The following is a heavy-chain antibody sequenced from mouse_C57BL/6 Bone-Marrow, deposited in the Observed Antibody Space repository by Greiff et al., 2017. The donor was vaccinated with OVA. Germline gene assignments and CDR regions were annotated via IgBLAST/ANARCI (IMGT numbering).Heavy chain of an antibody. CDR1: GYTFTNYW. CDR2: IYPGGGYT. D-gene: IGHD2-4*01. CDR3: ARSRLRRYYAMDY. J-gene: IGHJ4*01. V-gene: IGHV1-63*01. Sequence: QVQLQQSGAELVRPGTSVKMSCKASGYTFTNYWIGWAKQRPGHGLEWIGDIYPGGGYTNYNEKFKGKATLTADKSSSTAYMQFSSLTSEDSAISYGARSRLRRYYAMDYWGQGTSVTVSS.